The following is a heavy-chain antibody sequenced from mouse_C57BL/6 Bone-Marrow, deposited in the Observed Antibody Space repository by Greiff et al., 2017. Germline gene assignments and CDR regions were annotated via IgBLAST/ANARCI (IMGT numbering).Heavy chain of an antibody. J-gene: IGHJ2*01. V-gene: IGHV1-69*01. CDR1: GYTFTSYW. D-gene: IGHD1-1*01. CDR2: IDPSDSYT. CDR3: ARPSITTVVAGGYYFDY. Sequence: QVQLQQPGAELVMPGASVKLSCKASGYTFTSYWMHWVKQRPGQGLEWIGEIDPSDSYTNYNQKFKGKSTLTVDKSSSTAYMQLSSLTSEDSAVYYCARPSITTVVAGGYYFDYWSQGTTLTVSS.